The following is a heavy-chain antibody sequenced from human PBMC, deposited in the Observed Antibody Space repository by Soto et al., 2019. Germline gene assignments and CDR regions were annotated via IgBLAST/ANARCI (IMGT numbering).Heavy chain of an antibody. V-gene: IGHV3-30*18. CDR1: GFTFKNFG. CDR2: ISYDGKNK. CDR3: AKVLPVDASDL. J-gene: IGHJ3*01. Sequence: QVDLVESGGGVVQPGRSLRLSCAASGFTFKNFGTSWVRQAPGKGLEWVAVISYDGKNKYYWDSVKGRFTISRDNSKNTLYLQMNSLTVEDTALYYCAKVLPVDASDLWGHGAMVIVSS.